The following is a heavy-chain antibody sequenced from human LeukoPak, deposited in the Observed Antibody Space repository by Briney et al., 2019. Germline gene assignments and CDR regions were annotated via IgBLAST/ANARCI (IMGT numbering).Heavy chain of an antibody. J-gene: IGHJ4*02. CDR1: GFTFSSYA. CDR3: PKELLAKGALDY. CDR2: IFGNSATI. Sequence: GGSLRLSCAASGFTFSSYAMSWVRQAPGKGPEWVSGIFGNSATIRYADSVKGRFTVSRDNAKNSLYLQMNSLRSEDTAFYYCPKELLAKGALDYWGQRALVTVSS. D-gene: IGHD2-15*01. V-gene: IGHV3-9*01.